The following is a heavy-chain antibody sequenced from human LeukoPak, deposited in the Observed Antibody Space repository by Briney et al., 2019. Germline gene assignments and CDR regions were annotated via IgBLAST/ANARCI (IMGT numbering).Heavy chain of an antibody. J-gene: IGHJ4*02. CDR2: VSGGGSST. CDR1: GFTVSSNY. V-gene: IGHV3-23*01. CDR3: AKNEGNGYFDY. D-gene: IGHD3-22*01. Sequence: GGSLRLSCAASGFTVSSNYMTWVRQAPGKGLEWVSAVSGGGSSTYYADSVKGRFTISRDNSKNTLYLQMNSLRAEDTAVYYCAKNEGNGYFDYWGQGTLVTVSS.